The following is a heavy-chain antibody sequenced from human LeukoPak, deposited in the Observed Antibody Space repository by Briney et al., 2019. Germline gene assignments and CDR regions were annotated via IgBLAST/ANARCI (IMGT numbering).Heavy chain of an antibody. CDR2: FYYSWST. CDR3: ARDAYYYDSSGYYTLESFDY. D-gene: IGHD3-22*01. V-gene: IGHV4-30-4*08. Sequence: SQTLSLTCTVSGGSISSGDYYCSWIRQPPGKGLEWIGYFYYSWSTYYNPSLKSRVTISVDTSKNQFSLKLSSVPAADTAVYYCARDAYYYDSSGYYTLESFDYWGQGTLVTVSS. CDR1: GGSISSGDYY. J-gene: IGHJ4*02.